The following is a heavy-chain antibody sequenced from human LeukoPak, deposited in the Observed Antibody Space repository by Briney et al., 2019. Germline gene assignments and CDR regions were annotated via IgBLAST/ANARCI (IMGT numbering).Heavy chain of an antibody. CDR1: GFTFSSYW. CDR2: INSDGSST. Sequence: GSLRLSCAASGFTFSSYWVHWVRQAPGKGLVWVSRINSDGSSTSYADSVKGRFTISRDNAKNTLYLQMNSLRAEDTAVYYCAGATDYYYYGMDVWGQGTTVTVSS. D-gene: IGHD4-11*01. CDR3: AGATDYYYYGMDV. V-gene: IGHV3-74*01. J-gene: IGHJ6*02.